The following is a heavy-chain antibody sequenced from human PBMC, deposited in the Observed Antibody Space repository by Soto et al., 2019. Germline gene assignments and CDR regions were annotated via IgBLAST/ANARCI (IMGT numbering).Heavy chain of an antibody. J-gene: IGHJ6*03. CDR3: TRHAGGQVEHSFYYDFMDV. CDR2: IRSKTNNYAT. D-gene: IGHD3-3*02. CDR1: GFPLSDSA. V-gene: IGHV3-73*01. Sequence: EVQLVESGGGLVQPGGTLKLACLASGFPLSDSAIHWVRKASGKGLEWVGRIRSKTNNYATTYGAPVRGRFTLSRADSKNTAYLQMNHLESEDAAVYYCTRHAGGQVEHSFYYDFMDVWGKGTTVAV.